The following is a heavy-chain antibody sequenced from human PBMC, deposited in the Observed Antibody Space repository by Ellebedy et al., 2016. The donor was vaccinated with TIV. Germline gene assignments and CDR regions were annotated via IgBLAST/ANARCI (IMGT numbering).Heavy chain of an antibody. J-gene: IGHJ6*03. CDR2: ISAYNGNT. V-gene: IGHV1-18*01. CDR1: GYTFTSYG. CDR3: ARGVGHGDYDYYYYYMDV. D-gene: IGHD4-17*01. Sequence: ASVKVSCXASGYTFTSYGISWVRQAPGQGLEWMGWISAYNGNTNYAQKLQGRVTMTTDTSTSTAYMELSSLRSEDTAVYYCARGVGHGDYDYYYYYMDVWGKGTTVTVSS.